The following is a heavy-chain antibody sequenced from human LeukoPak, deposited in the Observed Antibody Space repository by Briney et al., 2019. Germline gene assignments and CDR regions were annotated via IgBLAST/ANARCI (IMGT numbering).Heavy chain of an antibody. D-gene: IGHD5-18*01. CDR3: VKDGGYSYGYIYYYYGMDV. CDR1: GFTFSSYA. CDR2: ISSNGGST. Sequence: PGGSLRLSCSASGFTFSSYAMHWVRQAPGKGLEYVSAISSNGGSTYYADSVKGRFTIPRDNSKNTLYLQMSSLRAEDTAVYYCVKDGGYSYGYIYYYYGMDVWGKGTTVTVSS. V-gene: IGHV3-64D*06. J-gene: IGHJ6*04.